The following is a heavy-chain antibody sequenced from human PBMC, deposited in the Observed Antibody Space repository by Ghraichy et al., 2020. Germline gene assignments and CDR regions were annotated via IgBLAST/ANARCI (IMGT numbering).Heavy chain of an antibody. V-gene: IGHV3-33*01. CDR2: IWNDGSNE. D-gene: IGHD2-15*01. CDR1: GFTFSYYG. J-gene: IGHJ4*02. CDR3: AREHCSGGRCFFGTGGSHFDY. Sequence: GGSLRLSCAVSGFTFSYYGMHWVRQAPGKGLEWVAFIWNDGSNEYYADSVKGRFTISRDDSKNTLYLQMNSLRAEDTAVYHCAREHCSGGRCFFGTGGSHFDYWGQGTLVAVSS.